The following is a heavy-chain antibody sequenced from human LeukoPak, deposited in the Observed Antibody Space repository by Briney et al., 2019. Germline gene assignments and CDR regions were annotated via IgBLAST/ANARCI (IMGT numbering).Heavy chain of an antibody. V-gene: IGHV4-61*02. J-gene: IGHJ4*02. D-gene: IGHD3-10*01. CDR3: ARERVREVPSLDF. CDR2: FSISGTP. Sequence: SETLSLTCTISGASISSTFYSWTWIRQPAGQGLELIGRFSISGTPNDNPSLKMRVNISIDTSKNQFSLRLTSVTAADTAIYFCARERVREVPSLDFWGQGTLVTVSS. CDR1: GASISSTFYS.